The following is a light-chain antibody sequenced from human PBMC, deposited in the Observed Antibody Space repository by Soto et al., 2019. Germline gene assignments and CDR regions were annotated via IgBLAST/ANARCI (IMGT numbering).Light chain of an antibody. Sequence: DIQMTQSPSTLSASVGDRVTITWRASQSISSYLNWYQQKPGKAPKLLIYKASGLESGVPSRFSGSGSGTDYTLTISSLQPDDFATYYCQQYNSYSPLNFGGGTKVDIK. CDR1: QSISSY. V-gene: IGKV1-5*03. J-gene: IGKJ4*01. CDR2: KAS. CDR3: QQYNSYSPLN.